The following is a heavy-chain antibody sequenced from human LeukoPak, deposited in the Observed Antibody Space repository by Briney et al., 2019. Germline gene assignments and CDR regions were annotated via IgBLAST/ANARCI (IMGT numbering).Heavy chain of an antibody. CDR2: IYYTGST. D-gene: IGHD4-17*01. CDR1: GGSITSSSYQ. J-gene: IGHJ4*02. V-gene: IGHV4-39*02. CDR3: ASVLYGDFDY. Sequence: PSETLSLTCTVSGGSITSSSYQWGWIRQPPGKGLEWIVNIYYTGSTYYNPSLKSRVTVSLDTSKNYFSLKLSSVTAADTAIYYCASVLYGDFDYRGQGTLVTVSS.